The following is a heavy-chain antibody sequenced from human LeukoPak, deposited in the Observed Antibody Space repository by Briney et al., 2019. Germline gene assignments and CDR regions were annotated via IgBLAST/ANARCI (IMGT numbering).Heavy chain of an antibody. J-gene: IGHJ4*02. CDR3: AKRRDVAAGGSGAFDY. Sequence: PGGSLRLSCAASGFTFDDYAMHWVRQAPGKGLEWVAFIRYDGSSQRYTDSVKGRFTISRDNSKNTVYLQMNSLRAEDTAVYYCAKRRDVAAGGSGAFDYWGQGSLVTVSS. D-gene: IGHD6-13*01. CDR1: GFTFDDYA. V-gene: IGHV3-30*02. CDR2: IRYDGSSQ.